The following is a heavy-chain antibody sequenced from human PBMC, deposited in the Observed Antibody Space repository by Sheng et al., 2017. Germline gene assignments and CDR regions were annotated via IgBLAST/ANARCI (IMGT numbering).Heavy chain of an antibody. J-gene: IGHJ3*02. CDR3: ARENPPDGVIVVVSIDALYI. Sequence: QVQLVESGGGVVQPGRSLRLSCAASGFTFSSYGMHWVRQAPGKGLEWVAVIWYDGSNKYYADSVKGRFTISRDNSKNTLYLQMNSLRAEDTAVYYCARENPPDGVIVVVSIDALYIWAEGTNGHR. D-gene: IGHD3-22*01. CDR1: GFTFSSYG. CDR2: IWYDGSNK. V-gene: IGHV3-33*01.